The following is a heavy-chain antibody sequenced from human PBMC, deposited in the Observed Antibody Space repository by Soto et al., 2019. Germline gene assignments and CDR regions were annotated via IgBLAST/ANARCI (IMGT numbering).Heavy chain of an antibody. J-gene: IGHJ4*02. V-gene: IGHV3-53*02. Sequence: EVQLVETGGGLIQPGGSLRLSCSASGFIVSPYYMTWVRQAPGKGLEWVSVTYSVGSTYYADSVKGRFTISRDTSENTLNLQMHSLRVDDTAVYYCAQVRNWGDCDYRGQGTLVPVSS. D-gene: IGHD7-27*01. CDR3: AQVRNWGDCDY. CDR2: TYSVGST. CDR1: GFIVSPYY.